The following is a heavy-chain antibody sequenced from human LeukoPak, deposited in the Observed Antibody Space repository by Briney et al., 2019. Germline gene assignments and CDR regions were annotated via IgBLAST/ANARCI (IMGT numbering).Heavy chain of an antibody. CDR3: ARDLGGRAGS. J-gene: IGHJ1*01. V-gene: IGHV3-74*01. CDR1: GFAFSRYW. Sequence: GGSLRLSCGASGFAFSRYWMHWVRQVPGKGLEWVSRLNEDGRTTTYADSVQGRVAISRDSNKNTLYLVMYSLRVDDTALYFCARDLGGRAGSWGQGTLVTVSS. CDR2: LNEDGRTT. D-gene: IGHD1-26*01.